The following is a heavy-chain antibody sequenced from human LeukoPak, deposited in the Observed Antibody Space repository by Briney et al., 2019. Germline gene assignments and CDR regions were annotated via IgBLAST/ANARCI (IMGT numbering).Heavy chain of an antibody. Sequence: GGSLRLSCAASGFTFSDHYMDWVRQAPGKGLEWVGRTRNKANSYTTEYAASVKGRFTISRDDSKKSLYLQMNSLKTEDTAVYYCARGIVVVVAARYYMDVWGKGTTVTVSS. V-gene: IGHV3-72*01. CDR2: TRNKANSYTT. CDR1: GFTFSDHY. J-gene: IGHJ6*03. CDR3: ARGIVVVVAARYYMDV. D-gene: IGHD2-15*01.